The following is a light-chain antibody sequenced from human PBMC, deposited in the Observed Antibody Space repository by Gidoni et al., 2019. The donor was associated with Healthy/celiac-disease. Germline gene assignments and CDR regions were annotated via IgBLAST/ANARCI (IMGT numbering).Light chain of an antibody. CDR1: QSLLHSNRYNY. Sequence: DIVMTQSPLSLPVTPGEPASISCRSRQSLLHSNRYNYLVWYLQKPGQPPQLLIHLGSNRADAGPDKLSGSGACRDYILKTSRVEDEDVGVYYCMQDQQTPQVTFGQGTRLEIK. J-gene: IGKJ5*01. V-gene: IGKV2-28*01. CDR2: LGS. CDR3: MQDQQTPQVT.